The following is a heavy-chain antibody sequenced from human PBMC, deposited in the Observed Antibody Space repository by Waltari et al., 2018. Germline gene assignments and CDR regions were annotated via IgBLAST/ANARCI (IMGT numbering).Heavy chain of an antibody. D-gene: IGHD4-17*01. J-gene: IGHJ1*01. CDR3: ARLRLRSPDWFQH. CDR1: GYSISSGYY. Sequence: QVQLQESGPGLVKPSETLSLTCAVSGYSISSGYYWGWIRQPPGKGLEWIGSSYHSGGTSYTPSLKSRVTISVDTSKTHFSLKLSSVTAADTAVYYCARLRLRSPDWFQHWGQGTLVTVSS. CDR2: SYHSGGT. V-gene: IGHV4-38-2*01.